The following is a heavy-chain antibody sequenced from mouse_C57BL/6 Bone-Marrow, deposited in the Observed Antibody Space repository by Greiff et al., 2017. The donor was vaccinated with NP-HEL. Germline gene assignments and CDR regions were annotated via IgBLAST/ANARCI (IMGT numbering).Heavy chain of an antibody. CDR2: ISNGGGST. Sequence: EVKLVESGGGLVQPGGSLKLSCAASGFTFSDYYMYWVRQTPEQRLEWVAYISNGGGSTYYPDTVKGRFTISRDNAKNTLYLQMSRLESEDTAMYYCARRWLPHYYAMDYWGQGTSVTVSS. D-gene: IGHD2-2*01. J-gene: IGHJ4*01. CDR1: GFTFSDYY. CDR3: ARRWLPHYYAMDY. V-gene: IGHV5-12*01.